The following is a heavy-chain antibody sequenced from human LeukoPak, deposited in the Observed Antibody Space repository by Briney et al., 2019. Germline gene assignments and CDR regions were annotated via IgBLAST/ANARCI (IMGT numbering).Heavy chain of an antibody. V-gene: IGHV3-23*01. J-gene: IGHJ4*02. Sequence: PGGSLRLSCAASGFTFSSYWMHWVRQAPGKGLVWVSAISGSGGSTYYADSVKGRFTISRDNSKNTLYLQMNSLRAEDTAVYYCAKYETYYYDSSGYYYLDYWGQGTLVTVSS. D-gene: IGHD3-22*01. CDR2: ISGSGGST. CDR1: GFTFSSYW. CDR3: AKYETYYYDSSGYYYLDY.